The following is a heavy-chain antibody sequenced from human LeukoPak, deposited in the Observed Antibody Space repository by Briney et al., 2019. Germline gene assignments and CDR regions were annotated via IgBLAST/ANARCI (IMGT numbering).Heavy chain of an antibody. CDR2: IYYSGST. D-gene: IGHD3-9*01. Sequence: SETLSLTCIVSGGSISSGDYYWSWIRQPPRKGLEWIGYIYYSGSTYYNPSLTSRLTISIDTSKNQFSLKLSSMAAADTAVYYCASFIRYFDYWGQGTLVTVSS. CDR3: ASFIRYFDY. CDR1: GGSISSGDYY. J-gene: IGHJ4*02. V-gene: IGHV4-30-4*08.